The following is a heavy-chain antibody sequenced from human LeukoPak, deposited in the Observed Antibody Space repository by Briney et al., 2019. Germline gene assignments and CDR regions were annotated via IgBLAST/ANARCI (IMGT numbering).Heavy chain of an antibody. Sequence: SVNVSCKASGGTFSSYAISWVRQAPGQGLEWMGGIIPIFGTANYAQKFQGRVTITADESTSTAYMELSSLRSEDTAVYYCARAQHYYDFWSGYYTGFGYWGQGTLVTVSS. CDR2: IIPIFGTA. V-gene: IGHV1-69*13. D-gene: IGHD3-3*01. CDR3: ARAQHYYDFWSGYYTGFGY. J-gene: IGHJ4*02. CDR1: GGTFSSYA.